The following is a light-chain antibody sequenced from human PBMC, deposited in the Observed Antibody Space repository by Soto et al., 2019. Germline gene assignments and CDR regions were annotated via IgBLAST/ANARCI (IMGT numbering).Light chain of an antibody. Sequence: DTQMTQSPSTLSASVGDRVTITCRASQSIDTWLAWYQQKPGKAPKLLIYKAASFENGVPSRFSGSGSGTEFTLTISSLQPDDFETYYCQQYNTSPYTFGQGTKLEIK. CDR3: QQYNTSPYT. CDR2: KAA. CDR1: QSIDTW. J-gene: IGKJ2*01. V-gene: IGKV1-5*03.